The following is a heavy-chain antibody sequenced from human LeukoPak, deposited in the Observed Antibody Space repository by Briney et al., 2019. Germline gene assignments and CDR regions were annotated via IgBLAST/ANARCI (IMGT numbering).Heavy chain of an antibody. CDR3: ASEGPNYYDSSGYFDY. CDR2: IIPILDIA. CDR1: GGTFSSYA. D-gene: IGHD3-22*01. V-gene: IGHV1-69*04. J-gene: IGHJ4*02. Sequence: ASVKVSCEASGGTFSSYAISWVRQAPGQGLEWMGRIIPILDIANYAQKFQGRVTITADKSTSTAYMELSSLRSEDTAVYYCASEGPNYYDSSGYFDYWGQGTLVTVSS.